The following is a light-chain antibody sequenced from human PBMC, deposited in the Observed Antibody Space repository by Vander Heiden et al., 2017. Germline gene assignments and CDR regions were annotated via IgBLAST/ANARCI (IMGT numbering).Light chain of an antibody. V-gene: IGLV2-14*01. CDR2: EVN. Sequence: QSALTEPASVAVSPGQSITISCTGSSSDVGAYDYVSWYPQRPGKAPRLIIYEVNSRPSGVSSRFSGSKSDNTASLTISGIQADDEADYYCSSYTTRTTVFGTGTTVTVL. J-gene: IGLJ1*01. CDR3: SSYTTRTTV. CDR1: SSDVGAYDY.